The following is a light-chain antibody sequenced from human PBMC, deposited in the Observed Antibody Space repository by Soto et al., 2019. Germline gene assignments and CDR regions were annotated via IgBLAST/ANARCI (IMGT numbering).Light chain of an antibody. J-gene: IGKJ2*01. CDR3: QHYGTSPGYT. Sequence: EIVLTQSPGTLSLSPGERATLSCRASQSVTSSYLAWYQQRPGQAPRLLIYGASSRATGVPDRFSGSGSGTDFTITISRLEPEDFAVYYCQHYGTSPGYTFGQGTNLEIK. CDR2: GAS. CDR1: QSVTSSY. V-gene: IGKV3-20*01.